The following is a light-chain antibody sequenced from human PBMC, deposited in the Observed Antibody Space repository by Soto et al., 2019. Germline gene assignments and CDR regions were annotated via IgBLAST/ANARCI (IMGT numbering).Light chain of an antibody. CDR3: QQYVIWP. CDR2: GAS. CDR1: QSISSNF. V-gene: IGKV3-20*01. Sequence: EIVLTQSPGTLSVSPGERATLSCRASQSISSNFLAWYQQKPGQAPSLLIYGASSRATGIPDRFSGSGSGPDLTLTLRILAPEDSARYYCQQYVIWPFGQGPKVEI. J-gene: IGKJ1*01.